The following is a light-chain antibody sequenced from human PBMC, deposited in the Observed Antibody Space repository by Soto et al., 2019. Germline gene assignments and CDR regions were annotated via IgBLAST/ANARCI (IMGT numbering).Light chain of an antibody. CDR1: SSDVGGYNC. CDR2: GVS. J-gene: IGLJ1*01. CDR3: SSYTSSSTPFV. V-gene: IGLV2-14*01. Sequence: QSVLTQPASVSGSPGQSITISCTGTSSDVGGYNCVSWYQQHPGKAPKLMIYGVSNRPSGVSNRFSGSKSGNTASLTISGLQAEDEADYSCSSYTSSSTPFVFGTGTKVTVL.